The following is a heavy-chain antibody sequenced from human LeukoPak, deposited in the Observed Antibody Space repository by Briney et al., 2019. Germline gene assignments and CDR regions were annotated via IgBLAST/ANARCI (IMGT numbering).Heavy chain of an antibody. Sequence: GGSLRLTCAASGFTFSNYAMSWVRQAPGKGLEWVSSIIGSGGDTYYADSVKGRFTISRDNSKNTLYLQMNSLRAEDTAVYYCAKDLRTYGSGIYRLPTVIFDYWGQGTLVTVSS. D-gene: IGHD3-10*01. CDR3: AKDLRTYGSGIYRLPTVIFDY. CDR2: IIGSGGDT. CDR1: GFTFSNYA. J-gene: IGHJ4*02. V-gene: IGHV3-23*01.